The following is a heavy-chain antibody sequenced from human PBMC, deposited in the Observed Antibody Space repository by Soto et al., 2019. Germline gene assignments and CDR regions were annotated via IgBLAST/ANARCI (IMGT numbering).Heavy chain of an antibody. CDR3: ARAWGIAAAIDE. D-gene: IGHD6-13*01. V-gene: IGHV1-3*01. CDR1: GYTFTRYA. CDR2: INVGNGNT. Sequence: ASVKVSCKASGYTFTRYAMHWVRQAPGQRLEWMGWINVGNGNTKYSQKFQGRVTITRDTSASTAYMELSSLRSEDTAVYYCARAWGIAAAIDEWGQGTLVTVSS. J-gene: IGHJ4*02.